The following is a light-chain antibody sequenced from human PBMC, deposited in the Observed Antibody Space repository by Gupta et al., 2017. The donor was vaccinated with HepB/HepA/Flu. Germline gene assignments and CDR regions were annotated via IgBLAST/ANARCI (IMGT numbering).Light chain of an antibody. Sequence: DVVMTQSPLSLPVTAGEPASISCRSSQSLLHSNGYNYLDWYLQKPGQSPQLLIYLGSNRASGVPDRFSGSGSGTVFTLKISRVEAEDVGVYYCMQALQTPITFGQGTRLEIK. CDR1: QSLLHSNGYNY. CDR3: MQALQTPIT. J-gene: IGKJ5*01. V-gene: IGKV2-28*01. CDR2: LGS.